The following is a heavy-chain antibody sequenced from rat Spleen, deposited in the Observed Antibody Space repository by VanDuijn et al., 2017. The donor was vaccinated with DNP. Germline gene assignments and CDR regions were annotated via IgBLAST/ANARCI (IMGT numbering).Heavy chain of an antibody. J-gene: IGHJ2*01. Sequence: EVQLQESGPGLVKPSQSLSLTCSVTGYSITSNHKWSWIRKFPGNELEWMGYINNAGSTNYNPSLKGRFSITRDTSKNQFFLQVNSVTTEDTATYYCATEALDYWGQGVMVTVSS. CDR3: ATEALDY. V-gene: IGHV3-3*01. CDR2: INNAGST. CDR1: GYSITSNHK.